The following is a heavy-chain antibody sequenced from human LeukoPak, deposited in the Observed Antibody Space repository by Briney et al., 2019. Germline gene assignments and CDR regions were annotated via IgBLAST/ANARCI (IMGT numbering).Heavy chain of an antibody. Sequence: SETLSLTCTVSGGSISSYYWSWIRQPPGKGLEWIGYIYYSGSTNYNPSLKSRVTISVDTSKNQFSLKLSPVTAADTAVYYCARVNGNSLEFDYWGQGTLVTVSS. D-gene: IGHD4-23*01. CDR3: ARVNGNSLEFDY. CDR1: GGSISSYY. CDR2: IYYSGST. J-gene: IGHJ4*02. V-gene: IGHV4-59*12.